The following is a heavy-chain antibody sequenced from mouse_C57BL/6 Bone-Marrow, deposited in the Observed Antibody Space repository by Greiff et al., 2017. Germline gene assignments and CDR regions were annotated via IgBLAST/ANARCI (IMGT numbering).Heavy chain of an antibody. CDR3: ARVGLLYYFDY. V-gene: IGHV3-6*01. CDR1: GYSITSGYY. J-gene: IGHJ2*01. Sequence: DVKLVESGPGLVKPSQSLSLTCSVTGYSITSGYYWNWIRQFPGNKLEWMGYISYDGSNNYNPSLKNRISITRDTSKNQFFLKLNSVTTEDTATYYCARVGLLYYFDYWGQGTTLTVSS. CDR2: ISYDGSN. D-gene: IGHD1-1*01.